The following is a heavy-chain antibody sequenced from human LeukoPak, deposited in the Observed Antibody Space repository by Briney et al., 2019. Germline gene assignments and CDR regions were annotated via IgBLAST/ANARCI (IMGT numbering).Heavy chain of an antibody. D-gene: IGHD7-27*01. Sequence: PSETLSLTCTVSGGSISSSSYYWGWIRQPPGKGLEWIGRIYTSGSTNYNPSLKSRVTMSVDTSKNQFSLKLSSVTAADTAVYYCARVRVGNLMSDYYYYMDVWGKGTTVTVSS. CDR1: GGSISSSSYY. V-gene: IGHV4-39*07. J-gene: IGHJ6*03. CDR3: ARVRVGNLMSDYYYYMDV. CDR2: IYTSGST.